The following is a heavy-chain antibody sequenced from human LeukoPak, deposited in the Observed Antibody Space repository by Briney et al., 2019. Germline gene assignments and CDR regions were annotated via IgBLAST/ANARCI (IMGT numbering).Heavy chain of an antibody. CDR1: GFSVRSNY. J-gene: IGHJ4*02. V-gene: IGHV3-53*01. CDR3: ANFGCSSTSCLDY. CDR2: IYNDGST. D-gene: IGHD2-2*01. Sequence: AGGSLRLSCAASGFSVRSNYMTWVRQAPGKGLEWVSLIYNDGSTYYADSVKGRFTISRDNSKNTLYLQMNSLRAEDTAVYYCANFGCSSTSCLDYWGQGTLVTVSS.